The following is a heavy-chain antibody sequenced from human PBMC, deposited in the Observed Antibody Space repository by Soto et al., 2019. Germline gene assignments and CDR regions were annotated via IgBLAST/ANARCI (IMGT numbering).Heavy chain of an antibody. D-gene: IGHD1-26*01. J-gene: IGHJ3*02. Sequence: SETLSLTCAVSGGSISSYSWSWIRQPPGKGLEWIGYIYYSGSTNYNPSLRSRASISVDTSKNHLSLKLSSVTAADTAVYYCARYSLGAFDIWGQGTMVTVSS. CDR2: IYYSGST. CDR1: GGSISSYS. V-gene: IGHV4-59*01. CDR3: ARYSLGAFDI.